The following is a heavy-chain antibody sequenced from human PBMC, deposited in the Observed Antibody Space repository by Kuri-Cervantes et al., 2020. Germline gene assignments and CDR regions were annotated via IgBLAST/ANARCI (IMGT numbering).Heavy chain of an antibody. Sequence: GGSLRLSCAASGFTFSSYWMHWVRQAPGKGLVWVSRINSGGSTYYADSVKGRFAISRDNSKNTLYLQMNSLRAEDTAVYYCAKGIAAAPYYYYGVDVWGQGTTVTVSS. CDR3: AKGIAAAPYYYYGVDV. D-gene: IGHD6-13*01. CDR1: GFTFSSYW. V-gene: IGHV3-74*01. CDR2: INSGGST. J-gene: IGHJ6*02.